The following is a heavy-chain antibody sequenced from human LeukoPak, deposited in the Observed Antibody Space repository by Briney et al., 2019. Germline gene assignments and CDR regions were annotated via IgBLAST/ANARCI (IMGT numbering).Heavy chain of an antibody. CDR1: GLTFSDSG. J-gene: IGHJ4*02. V-gene: IGHV3-30*18. D-gene: IGHD2-8*01. Sequence: GGSLRLSCAASGLTFSDSGLHWVRQAPGRGLEWVAFISYDGNTKYYADSVRGRFTVSRDDSKNTLYLQMNSLTPEDTAVYYCTKDLSTKWSIESWGQGTLVTVSS. CDR3: TKDLSTKWSIES. CDR2: ISYDGNTK.